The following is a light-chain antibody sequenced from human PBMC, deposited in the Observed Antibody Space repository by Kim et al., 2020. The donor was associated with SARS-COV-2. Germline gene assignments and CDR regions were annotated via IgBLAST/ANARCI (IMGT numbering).Light chain of an antibody. CDR1: SLRSYY. V-gene: IGLV3-19*01. CDR2: GNN. Sequence: SSELTQDPAVSVALGQTVRITCQGDSLRSYYASWYQQKPGQAPELVIYGNNNRPSWIPDRFSGSTSGNTASLTITGAQAEDEADYYCNSRDSSGPVVFGGGTQLTVL. CDR3: NSRDSSGPVV. J-gene: IGLJ2*01.